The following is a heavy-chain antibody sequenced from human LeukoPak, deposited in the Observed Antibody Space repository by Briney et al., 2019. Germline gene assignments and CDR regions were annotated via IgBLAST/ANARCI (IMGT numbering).Heavy chain of an antibody. D-gene: IGHD3-22*01. CDR3: ARLNYFDRSGFFDS. CDR1: GHRFANFW. CDR2: IYSGDSDT. Sequence: GESPKISCKASGHRFANFWIGWVRQMHGEGLKWMGIIYSGDSDTRYSPSFQGQVTISVDKSISTAYLQWSSLKASDTAMYYCARLNYFDRSGFFDSWGQGTLVTVAS. J-gene: IGHJ4*02. V-gene: IGHV5-51*01.